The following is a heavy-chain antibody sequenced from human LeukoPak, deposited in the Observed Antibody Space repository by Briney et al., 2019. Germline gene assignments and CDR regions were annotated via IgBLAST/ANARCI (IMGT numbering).Heavy chain of an antibody. D-gene: IGHD3-3*01. CDR3: ARDTGILEWLPPDRYYYYYYMDV. V-gene: IGHV1-69*13. CDR1: GGTFSSYA. CDR2: IIPIFGTA. Sequence: ASVKVSCKASGGTFSSYAISWVRQAPGQGLEWMGGIIPIFGTANYAQQFQGRVTITADESTSTAYMELSSLRSEDTAVYYCARDTGILEWLPPDRYYYYYYMDVWGKGTTVTVSS. J-gene: IGHJ6*03.